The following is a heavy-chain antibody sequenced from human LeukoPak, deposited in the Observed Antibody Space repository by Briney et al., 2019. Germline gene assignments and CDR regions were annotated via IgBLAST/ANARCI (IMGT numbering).Heavy chain of an antibody. V-gene: IGHV4-61*02. D-gene: IGHD6-13*01. Sequence: SETLSLXCTVSGGSISSGSYYWSWIRQPAGKGLEWIGRIYTSGSTNYNPSLKSRVTISVDTSKNQFSLKLSSVTAADTAVYYCARVPPYSSSGYDYWDQGTLVTVSS. J-gene: IGHJ4*02. CDR3: ARVPPYSSSGYDY. CDR2: IYTSGST. CDR1: GGSISSGSYY.